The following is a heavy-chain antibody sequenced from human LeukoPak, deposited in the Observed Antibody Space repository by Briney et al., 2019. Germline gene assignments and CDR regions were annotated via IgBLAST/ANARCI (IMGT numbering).Heavy chain of an antibody. CDR1: GGSISSGGYY. V-gene: IGHV4-31*03. Sequence: PSETLSLTCTVSGGSISSGGYYWSWIRQHPGKGLERIGYIYYSGSTYYNPSLKSRVTISVDTSKNQFSLKLSSVTAADTAVYYCARDDFQGDPDIWGQGTMVTVSS. CDR3: ARDDFQGDPDI. J-gene: IGHJ3*02. D-gene: IGHD2-21*02. CDR2: IYYSGST.